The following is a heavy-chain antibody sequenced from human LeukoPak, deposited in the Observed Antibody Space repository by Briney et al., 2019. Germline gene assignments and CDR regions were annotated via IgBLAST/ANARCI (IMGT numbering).Heavy chain of an antibody. CDR1: GGSISSSNW. V-gene: IGHV4-30-4*01. CDR3: ARGTTDWFDP. CDR2: IYYSGST. D-gene: IGHD1-7*01. Sequence: SETLSLTCAVSGGSISSSNWWSWVRQPPGKGLEWIGYIYYSGSTYYNPSLKSRVTISVDTSKNQFSLKLSSVTAADTAVYYCARGTTDWFDPWGQGTLVTVSS. J-gene: IGHJ5*02.